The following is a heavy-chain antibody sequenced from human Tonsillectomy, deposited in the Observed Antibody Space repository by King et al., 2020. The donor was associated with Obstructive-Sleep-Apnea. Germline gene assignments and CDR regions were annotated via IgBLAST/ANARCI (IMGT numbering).Heavy chain of an antibody. CDR3: ARTTRIIGPTGNYYPMDV. V-gene: IGHV2-70*11. J-gene: IGHJ6*02. Sequence: VTLKESGPALVKSTQTLTLTCTFSGFSLSSSGMCVSWLRQPPGKALEWLARVAWDDDKYYSTSLKTRLTLSKDTSKNQVVLTMTNMDPVDTATYYCARTTRIIGPTGNYYPMDVWGQGTTVTVSS. CDR2: VAWDDDK. D-gene: IGHD1-20*01. CDR1: GFSLSSSGMC.